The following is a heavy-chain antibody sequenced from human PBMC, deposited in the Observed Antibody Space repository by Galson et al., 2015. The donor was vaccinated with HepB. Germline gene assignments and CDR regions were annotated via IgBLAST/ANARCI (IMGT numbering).Heavy chain of an antibody. CDR1: GYTFTSYG. CDR2: ISAYNGNT. D-gene: IGHD3-22*01. J-gene: IGHJ4*02. V-gene: IGHV1-18*01. Sequence: SVKVSCKASGYTFTSYGISWVRQAPGQGLEWMGWISAYNGNTNYAQKLQGRVTMTTDTSTSTAYMELRSLGSDDTAVYYCARTTDHYYDSSGYSHWGQGTLVTVSS. CDR3: ARTTDHYYDSSGYSH.